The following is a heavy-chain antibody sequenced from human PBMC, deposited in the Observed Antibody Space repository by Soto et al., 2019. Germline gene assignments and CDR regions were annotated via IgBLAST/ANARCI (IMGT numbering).Heavy chain of an antibody. J-gene: IGHJ6*03. CDR1: GDSFNDYY. CDR3: ARQSGGATATLAYYYFYMDV. CDR2: INPNSGVT. D-gene: IGHD5-12*01. Sequence: QVQLVQSGAEVRKPGASVTVSCRSSGDSFNDYYIHWVRQAPGQGLEWMGWINPNSGVTKYAQTFQGWVSMTRDTSIRAVYMRLSRLRSDATAVYYCARQSGGATATLAYYYFYMDVWCTGTTLTVSS. V-gene: IGHV1-2*04.